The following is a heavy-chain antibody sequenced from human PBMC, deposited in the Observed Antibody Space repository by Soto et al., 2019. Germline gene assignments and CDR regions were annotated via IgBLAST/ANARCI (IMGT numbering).Heavy chain of an antibody. V-gene: IGHV1-18*01. J-gene: IGHJ4*02. CDR1: GYTFTSYG. D-gene: IGHD3-16*02. CDR3: ARDVTDYDYIWGSYRYTGSDY. CDR2: ISAYNGNT. Sequence: QVQLVQSGAEVKKPGASVKVSCKASGYTFTSYGISWVRQAPGQGLEWMGWISAYNGNTNYAQKLQGRVTMTTYSSTSTAYLELSSRRSGATAVNSCARDVTDYDYIWGSYRYTGSDYWGQGALVTVSS.